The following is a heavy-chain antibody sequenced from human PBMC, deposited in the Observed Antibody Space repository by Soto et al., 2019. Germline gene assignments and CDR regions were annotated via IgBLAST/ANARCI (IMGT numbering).Heavy chain of an antibody. J-gene: IGHJ6*02. CDR2: IIPFFVTA. CDR3: ARETAGVTAAMRGGYYYGMDV. D-gene: IGHD2-2*01. V-gene: IGHV1-69*12. Sequence: QVQLVQSGAEVKKPGSSVKVSCKASGGTFSNYAITWVRQAPGQGLEWMGGIIPFFVTANYAQKFQGRVTMTAHESTSTAYMELSSLTSEDTAVYFCARETAGVTAAMRGGYYYGMDVWGQGTTVTVSS. CDR1: GGTFSNYA.